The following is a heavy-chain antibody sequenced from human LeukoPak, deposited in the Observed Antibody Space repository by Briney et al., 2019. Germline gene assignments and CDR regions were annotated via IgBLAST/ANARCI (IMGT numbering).Heavy chain of an antibody. D-gene: IGHD2-8*01. V-gene: IGHV5-51*01. CDR3: ARHTYCTNGVCLYYYMDV. Sequence: GESLKISCKGSGYNFTNYWIGWVRQMPGKGLEWMGIIYPGDSDTTYSPSFQGQVTISADKSISTAYLQWSSLKASDTAMYYCARHTYCTNGVCLYYYMDVWGKGTTVTVSS. J-gene: IGHJ6*03. CDR1: GYNFTNYW. CDR2: IYPGDSDT.